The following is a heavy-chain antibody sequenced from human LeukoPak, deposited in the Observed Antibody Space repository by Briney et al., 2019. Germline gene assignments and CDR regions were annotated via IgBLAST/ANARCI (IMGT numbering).Heavy chain of an antibody. Sequence: GGSLRLSCAASGFTFSSYSMNWVRQAPGKGLGWVSSISSSSSYIYYADSVKGRFTISRDNAKNSLYLQMNSLRAEDTAVYYCARGTKRGLGAFDIWGQGTMVTVSS. J-gene: IGHJ3*02. CDR3: ARGTKRGLGAFDI. V-gene: IGHV3-21*01. CDR1: GFTFSSYS. D-gene: IGHD3-10*01. CDR2: ISSSSSYI.